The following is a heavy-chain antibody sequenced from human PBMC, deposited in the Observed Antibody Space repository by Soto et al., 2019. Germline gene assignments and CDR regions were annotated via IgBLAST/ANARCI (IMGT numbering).Heavy chain of an antibody. Sequence: ASVKVSCKTSGYIFTDHLMHWVRQSPGQGLQWVGWVHPDSGGTNVAQAFQDRVTMTADTSITTAYMDLARLRPDDTAIFYCARGAQGFFPVSGIYFYFDHWGQGTPVTVS. D-gene: IGHD3-22*01. CDR3: ARGAQGFFPVSGIYFYFDH. CDR2: VHPDSGGT. CDR1: GYIFTDHL. J-gene: IGHJ4*02. V-gene: IGHV1-2*02.